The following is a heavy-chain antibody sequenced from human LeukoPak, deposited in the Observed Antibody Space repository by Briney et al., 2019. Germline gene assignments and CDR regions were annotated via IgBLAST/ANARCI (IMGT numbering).Heavy chain of an antibody. D-gene: IGHD4-17*01. J-gene: IGHJ5*02. V-gene: IGHV4-61*02. CDR3: ASYGDYAGWFDP. Sequence: SQTLSLTCTVSGGSISSGSYYWSWIRQPAGKVLEWIGRIYTSGSTNYNPSLKSRVTISVDTSKNQFSLKLSSVTAADTAVYYCASYGDYAGWFDPWGQGTLVTVSS. CDR1: GGSISSGSYY. CDR2: IYTSGST.